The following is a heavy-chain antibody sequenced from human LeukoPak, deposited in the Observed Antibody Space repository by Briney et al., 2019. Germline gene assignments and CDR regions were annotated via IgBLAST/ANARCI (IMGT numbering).Heavy chain of an antibody. CDR3: ARDLITPTAMVTGGFDY. D-gene: IGHD5-18*01. V-gene: IGHV3-74*01. Sequence: PGGSLRLSCAASGFTFSSYWMHWVRQAPGKGLVWVSRINSDGSSTSYAGSVKGRFTISRDNAKNTLYLQMNSLRAEDTAVYYCARDLITPTAMVTGGFDYWGQGTLVTVSS. J-gene: IGHJ4*02. CDR2: INSDGSST. CDR1: GFTFSSYW.